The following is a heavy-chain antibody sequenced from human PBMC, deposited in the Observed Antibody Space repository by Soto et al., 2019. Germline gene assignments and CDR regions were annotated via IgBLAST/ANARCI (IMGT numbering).Heavy chain of an antibody. CDR2: ISYDGSNK. V-gene: IGHV3-30*03. J-gene: IGHJ1*01. D-gene: IGHD3-16*01. CDR3: AISAGMLSKGSLGD. CDR1: GFTFSSYG. Sequence: AGSLRLSCAASGFTFSSYGMHWVRQAPGKRLEWVAVISYDGSNKYYADSVKGRFTISRDKSKNTLYLQMNSLRAEDTAVYYCAISAGMLSKGSLGDWGRGTLATLSS.